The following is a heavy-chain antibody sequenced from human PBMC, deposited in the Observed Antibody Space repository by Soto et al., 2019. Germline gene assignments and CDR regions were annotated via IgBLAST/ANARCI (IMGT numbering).Heavy chain of an antibody. CDR1: GDSVSSNSAA. V-gene: IGHV6-1*01. Sequence: QSPILSLTCAISGDSVSSNSAAWNWIRQSPSRGLEWLGRTYYRSKWYNDYAVSVKSRITINPDTSKNQFSLQLNSVTPEDTAVYYCARGEGYYGSGSYPNWFDPWGQGTLVTVSS. CDR2: TYYRSKWYN. CDR3: ARGEGYYGSGSYPNWFDP. D-gene: IGHD3-10*01. J-gene: IGHJ5*02.